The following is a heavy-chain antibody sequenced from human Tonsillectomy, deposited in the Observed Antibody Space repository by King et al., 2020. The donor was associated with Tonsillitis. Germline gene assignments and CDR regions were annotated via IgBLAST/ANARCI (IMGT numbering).Heavy chain of an antibody. CDR2: IRGSSAYI. V-gene: IGHV3-21*01. D-gene: IGHD1-26*01. CDR3: ARDLGRLSGSYFDY. Sequence: VQLVESGGGLFKPGGSLRLSCAASGFTFITFSMNWVRPAPGRGLEWVSFIRGSSAYIEYVDSVKGRFTVSRDNAKNSLFLQMNSLRAEDTAIYYCARDLGRLSGSYFDYWGQGTPVTVSS. J-gene: IGHJ4*02. CDR1: GFTFITFS.